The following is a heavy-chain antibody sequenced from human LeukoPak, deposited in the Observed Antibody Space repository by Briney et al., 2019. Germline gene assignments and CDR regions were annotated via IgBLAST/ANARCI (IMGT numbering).Heavy chain of an antibody. D-gene: IGHD4-17*01. Sequence: GGSLRLSCAASGFTFSNNWMHWVRQAPGKGLVWVSRINRDGSTTTYADSVKGRFTISRDNAKNTLYLHMNSLRAEDTAVYYCARDYGDLRFDYWGQGALVTVSS. CDR3: ARDYGDLRFDY. CDR1: GFTFSNNW. CDR2: INRDGSTT. J-gene: IGHJ4*02. V-gene: IGHV3-74*01.